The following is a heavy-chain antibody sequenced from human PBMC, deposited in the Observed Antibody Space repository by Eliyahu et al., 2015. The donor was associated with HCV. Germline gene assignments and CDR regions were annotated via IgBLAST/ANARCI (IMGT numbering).Heavy chain of an antibody. CDR1: GXXFSSYA. V-gene: IGHV3-64D*06. CDR3: VIVPATDDAFDI. Sequence: EVQLVESGGGLVQPGGSLXLSCSASGXXFSSYAXHWVRQAPGKGLEYVSAISSNGGSTYYADSVKGRFTISRDNSKNTLYLQMSSLRAEDTAVYYCVIVPATDDAFDIWGQGTMVTVSS. CDR2: ISSNGGST. D-gene: IGHD2-2*01. J-gene: IGHJ3*02.